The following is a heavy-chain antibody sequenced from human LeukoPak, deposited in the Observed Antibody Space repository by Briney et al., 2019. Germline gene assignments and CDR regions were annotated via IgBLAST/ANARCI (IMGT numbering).Heavy chain of an antibody. D-gene: IGHD2-2*01. V-gene: IGHV3-30*04. CDR1: GFTFSSYA. CDR2: ISYDGSNK. J-gene: IGHJ4*02. Sequence: GGSLRLSCAASGFTFSSYAMHWVRQAPGKGLEWVAVISYDGSNKYYADSVKGRFTISRDNAKNSLYLQMNSLRAEDTAVYYCARDINRNQLSSSLRYFDYWGQGTLVTVSS. CDR3: ARDINRNQLSSSLRYFDY.